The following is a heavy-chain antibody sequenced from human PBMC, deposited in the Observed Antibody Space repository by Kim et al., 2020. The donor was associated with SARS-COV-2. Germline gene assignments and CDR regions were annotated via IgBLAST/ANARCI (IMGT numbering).Heavy chain of an antibody. Sequence: ASVKVSCKASGYSFTSYYMHWVRQAPGQGLEWMGIINPSGGSTSYAQKFQGRVTMTRDTSTSTAYMELSSLRSEDTAVYYCARDSSHCSGRSCYFYSYYGMDVWGEGTTGTASS. J-gene: IGHJ6*02. D-gene: IGHD2-15*01. CDR3: ARDSSHCSGRSCYFYSYYGMDV. CDR2: INPSGGST. CDR1: GYSFTSYY. V-gene: IGHV1-46*01.